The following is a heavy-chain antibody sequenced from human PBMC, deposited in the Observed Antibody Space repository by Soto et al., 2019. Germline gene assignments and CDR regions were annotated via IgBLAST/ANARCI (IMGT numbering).Heavy chain of an antibody. CDR2: IDPSDSYT. V-gene: IGHV5-10-1*01. Sequence: GESLKISCKGSGYSFTSYWISWVRQMPGKGLEWMGRIDPSDSYTNYSPSFQGHVTISADKSISTAYLQWSSLKASDTAMYYCPRPHKPWATYYYYGMDVWGQGNTVTVS. CDR3: PRPHKPWATYYYYGMDV. J-gene: IGHJ6*02. CDR1: GYSFTSYW. D-gene: IGHD7-27*01.